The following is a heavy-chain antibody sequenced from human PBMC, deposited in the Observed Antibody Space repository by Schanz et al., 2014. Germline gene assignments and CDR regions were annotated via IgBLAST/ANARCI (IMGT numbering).Heavy chain of an antibody. CDR2: ISYGTSYI. J-gene: IGHJ4*02. D-gene: IGHD2-2*03. V-gene: IGHV3-21*04. CDR3: ARAGYCTSVSCSLFVSDY. CDR1: GFNFSSYS. Sequence: EVQLLESGGGLVKPGGSLRLSCAASGFNFSSYSLNWVRQAPGKGLEWVSSISYGTSYIYYAESVKGRFTISRDNAKNSLYLQMNSLRAEDTAVYYCARAGYCTSVSCSLFVSDYWGQGTLVTVSS.